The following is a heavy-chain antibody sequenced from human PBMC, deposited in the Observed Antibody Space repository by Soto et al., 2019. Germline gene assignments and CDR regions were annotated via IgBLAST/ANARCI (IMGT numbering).Heavy chain of an antibody. CDR3: AKNGDFWSWGMDV. CDR2: ISSSGDGT. Sequence: PGGSLRLSCAASGFTFSTYAMTWVRQTPGKGLEWVAIISSSGDGTYYVDSVKGRFTISRDNSRNTLNLQMNSLRAEDTAVYYCAKNGDFWSWGMDVWGQGTTVTVSS. J-gene: IGHJ6*02. D-gene: IGHD3-3*01. CDR1: GFTFSTYA. V-gene: IGHV3-23*01.